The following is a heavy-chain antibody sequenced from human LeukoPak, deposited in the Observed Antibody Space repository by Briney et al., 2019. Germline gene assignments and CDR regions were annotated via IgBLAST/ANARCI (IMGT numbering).Heavy chain of an antibody. CDR2: INPSGGST. Sequence: ASVKVSCKASGYTFTSYYMHWVRQAPGQGLEWMGIINPSGGSTSYAQKFQGRVTITADKSTSTAYMELSSLRFEDTAVYYCTRSVRNGHIDYWGQGTLVTVSS. D-gene: IGHD2-21*01. J-gene: IGHJ4*02. V-gene: IGHV1-46*01. CDR3: TRSVRNGHIDY. CDR1: GYTFTSYY.